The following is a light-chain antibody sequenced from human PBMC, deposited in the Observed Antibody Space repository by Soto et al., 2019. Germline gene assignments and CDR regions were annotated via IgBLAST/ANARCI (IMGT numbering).Light chain of an antibody. CDR1: QNINNW. CDR3: QQYNAFSSSVT. V-gene: IGKV1-5*01. CDR2: DAS. Sequence: DIPMTQSPSTLSVSVGDGVTITCRASQNINNWLAWYQQKPGKAPNLLIYDASSLQSGVPSRFSGSGSGTEFTLTISSLQPEDFATYYCQQYNAFSSSVTFGPGTKVEIK. J-gene: IGKJ3*01.